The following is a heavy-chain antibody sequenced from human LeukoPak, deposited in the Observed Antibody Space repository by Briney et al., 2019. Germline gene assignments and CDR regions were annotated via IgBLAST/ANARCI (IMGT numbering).Heavy chain of an antibody. CDR1: GFTFSSYW. CDR3: VSLAGNHYH. Sequence: GGSLRLSCAASGFTFSSYWMSWVRQAPGKGLEWVANIKQDGSDKYYVDSVKGRFTISRDNAKNSLYLEMNSLRAEDTAVYYCVSLAGNHYHWGQGTLVTVSS. D-gene: IGHD1-26*01. J-gene: IGHJ4*02. V-gene: IGHV3-7*02. CDR2: IKQDGSDK.